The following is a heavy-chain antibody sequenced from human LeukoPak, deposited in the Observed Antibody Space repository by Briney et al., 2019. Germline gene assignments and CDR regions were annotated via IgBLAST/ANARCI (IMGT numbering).Heavy chain of an antibody. J-gene: IGHJ6*03. CDR1: GFTFSSYA. CDR3: ANHYYYDSSGYYYPYYYYYYYMDV. Sequence: PGGSLRLSCAASGFTFSSYAMSWVRQAPGKGLEWVSAISGSGGSTYYADSVKGRFTISRDNSKNTLYLQMNSLRAEDTAVYYCANHYYYDSSGYYYPYYYYYYYMDVWGKGTTVTVSS. D-gene: IGHD3-22*01. V-gene: IGHV3-23*01. CDR2: ISGSGGST.